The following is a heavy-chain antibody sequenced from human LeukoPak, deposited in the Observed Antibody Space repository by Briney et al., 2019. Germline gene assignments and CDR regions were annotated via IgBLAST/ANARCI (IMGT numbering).Heavy chain of an antibody. CDR1: GYSFTDYY. CDR2: INTKSGRT. CDR3: ARADFIDAGPYLIGP. D-gene: IGHD3-3*01. V-gene: IGHV1-2*02. J-gene: IGHJ5*02. Sequence: AASVRVSCKTSGYSFTDYYIHWVRQAPGQGLEWMGWINTKSGRTSSARKFQGRVTMTRDPSITTVYMDMAWLTSDDTVIYFCARADFIDAGPYLIGPWGQGTLVTVSS.